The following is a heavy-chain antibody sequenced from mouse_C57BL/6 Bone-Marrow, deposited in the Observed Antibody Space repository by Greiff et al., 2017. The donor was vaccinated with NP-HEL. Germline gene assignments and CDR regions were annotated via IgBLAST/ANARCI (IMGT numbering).Heavy chain of an antibody. Sequence: QVQLQQPGAELVKPGASVKLSCKASGYTFTSYWMQWVNQRPGQGLEWIGEIDPSDSYTNYNQKFKGKATLTVDTSSSTAYMQLSSLTSEGSAVYYCASRGGNWVDYAMDDWGQRPTVTVAS. CDR3: ASRGGNWVDYAMDD. J-gene: IGHJ4*01. CDR1: GYTFTSYW. D-gene: IGHD4-1*01. CDR2: IDPSDSYT. V-gene: IGHV1-50*01.